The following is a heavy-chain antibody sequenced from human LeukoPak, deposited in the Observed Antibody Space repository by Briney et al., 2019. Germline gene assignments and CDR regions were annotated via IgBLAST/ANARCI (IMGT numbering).Heavy chain of an antibody. CDR3: VRTMVWGVSDY. CDR1: GFTFSTYS. Sequence: GGSLRLSCVVSGFTFSTYSMNWVRQAPGKGLEWVSYISSSSSTIYYADSVKGRFTISRDNAKNSLYLQMNSLRAEDTAVYYCVRTMVWGVSDYWGQGTLVTVSS. J-gene: IGHJ4*02. V-gene: IGHV3-48*04. CDR2: ISSSSSTI. D-gene: IGHD3-10*01.